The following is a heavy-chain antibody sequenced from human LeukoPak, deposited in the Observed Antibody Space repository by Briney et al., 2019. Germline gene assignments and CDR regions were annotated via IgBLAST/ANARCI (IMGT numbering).Heavy chain of an antibody. CDR3: ATRYNWNGEYGGMDV. CDR2: INPDSGGT. V-gene: IGHV1-2*02. CDR1: GYTFTGYY. D-gene: IGHD1-1*01. Sequence: ASVTVSCKASGYTFTGYYMHWVRQAPGQGLEWIGWINPDSGGTNYAQKFQGRVTMTRDTSISTAYMELSRLRSDDTAVYYCATRYNWNGEYGGMDVRGQGTTVTVSS. J-gene: IGHJ6*02.